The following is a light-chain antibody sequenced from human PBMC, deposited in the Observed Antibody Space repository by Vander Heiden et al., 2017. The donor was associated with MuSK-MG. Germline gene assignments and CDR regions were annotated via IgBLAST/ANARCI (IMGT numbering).Light chain of an antibody. V-gene: IGKV4-1*01. CDR1: QSVLYSSNNKNY. CDR2: WAS. Sequence: DIVITQSPDSPAASLGERATINCKSSQSVLYSSNNKNYLAWYQQKPGQPPKLLIYWASTRESGVPDRFSGSGSGTDFTLTISSLQAEDVAVYYCQQYYSTPYTFGQGTKLEIK. CDR3: QQYYSTPYT. J-gene: IGKJ2*01.